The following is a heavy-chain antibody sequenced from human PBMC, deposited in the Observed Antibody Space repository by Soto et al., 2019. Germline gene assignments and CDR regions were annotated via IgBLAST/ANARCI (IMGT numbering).Heavy chain of an antibody. CDR1: GGSISSYY. CDR2: IYYSGST. J-gene: IGHJ4*02. CDR3: GRVSPRGSSSVWNFDY. D-gene: IGHD6-6*01. V-gene: IGHV4-59*01. Sequence: PSETLSLTCTVSGGSISSYYWSWIRQPPGKGLEWIGYIYYSGSTNYNPSLKSRVTISVDTSKNQFSLKLSSVTAADTAVYYCGRVSPRGSSSVWNFDYWGQGTLVTVSS.